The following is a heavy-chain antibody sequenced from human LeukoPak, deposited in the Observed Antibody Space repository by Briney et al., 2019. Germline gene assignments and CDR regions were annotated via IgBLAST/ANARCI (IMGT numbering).Heavy chain of an antibody. V-gene: IGHV3-7*05. J-gene: IGHJ6*02. CDR3: TRDASGDTSSGRRMDV. Sequence: PGGSLRLSCAASAFTFRAYWMSWVRQAPGKGLEWVAMIKPDGSEKYYVDSVKGLFTISRDNAKNSLYLQITSLSAEDTAVYYCTRDASGDTSSGRRMDVWGQGTTVTVS. CDR1: AFTFRAYW. D-gene: IGHD1-26*01. CDR2: IKPDGSEK.